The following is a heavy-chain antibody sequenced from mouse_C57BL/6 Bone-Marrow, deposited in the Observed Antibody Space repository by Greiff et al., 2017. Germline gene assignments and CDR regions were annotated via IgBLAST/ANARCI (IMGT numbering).Heavy chain of an antibody. J-gene: IGHJ3*01. CDR1: GYTFTSYG. CDR2: IYPRSGNT. V-gene: IGHV1-81*01. D-gene: IGHD1-1*02. CDR3: ARDGGSYYDPLAD. Sequence: VKLMESGAELTRPGASVKLSCKASGYTFTSYGISWVKQRTGQGLEWIGEIYPRSGNTYYNEKFKGKATLTADQSSSTAYMELRSLTSEDSAVYFCARDGGSYYDPLADWGQGTLGTVSA.